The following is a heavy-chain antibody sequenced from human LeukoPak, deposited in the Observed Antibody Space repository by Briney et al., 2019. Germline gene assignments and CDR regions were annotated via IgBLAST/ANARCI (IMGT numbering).Heavy chain of an antibody. CDR3: ATGRRNYYDSSGNYFFYFDY. V-gene: IGHV1-2*02. D-gene: IGHD3-22*01. Sequence: ASVKVSCKASGYTFTGYHMHWVRQAPGQGLEWMGWINPNTGDTNYAQKFQGRVAMTRDTSISAAYMELSWLRSEDTAVYYCATGRRNYYDSSGNYFFYFDYWGQGTLVTVSS. CDR1: GYTFTGYH. J-gene: IGHJ4*02. CDR2: INPNTGDT.